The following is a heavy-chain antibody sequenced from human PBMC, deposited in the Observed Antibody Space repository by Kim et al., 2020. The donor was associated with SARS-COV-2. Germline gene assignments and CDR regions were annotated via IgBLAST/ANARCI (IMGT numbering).Heavy chain of an antibody. J-gene: IGHJ4*02. CDR1: GFIFRSFG. CDR3: VRDLVGRSDY. D-gene: IGHD3-9*01. Sequence: GGSLRLSCEGSGFIFRSFGMHWVRQVPGEGPVWVARISDDGGTTNYADSVKGRFTISRDDARNTLFLQMNSLRGDDTALYFCVRDLVGRSDYWGQGTLLTVSA. CDR2: ISDDGGTT. V-gene: IGHV3-74*01.